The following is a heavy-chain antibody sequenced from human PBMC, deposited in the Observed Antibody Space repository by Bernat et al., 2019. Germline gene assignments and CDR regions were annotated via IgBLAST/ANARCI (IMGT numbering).Heavy chain of an antibody. Sequence: QLQLQESGPGLVKPSETLSLTCTVSAGSISSGGYYWSWIRQHPGKGLEWIGYIYYSGSTYYNPSLKSRVTISVDTSKNQFSLKLSSVTAADTAVYYCARDRPPTYYYGSGYGMDVWGQGTTVTVSS. V-gene: IGHV4-31*03. J-gene: IGHJ6*02. D-gene: IGHD3-10*01. CDR3: ARDRPPTYYYGSGYGMDV. CDR1: AGSISSGGYY. CDR2: IYYSGST.